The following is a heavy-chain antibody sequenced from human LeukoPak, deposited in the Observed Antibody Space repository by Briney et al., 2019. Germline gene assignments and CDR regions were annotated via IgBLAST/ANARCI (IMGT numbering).Heavy chain of an antibody. D-gene: IGHD1-26*01. CDR2: ISSSSSYI. J-gene: IGHJ4*02. CDR1: GFTFSSYS. V-gene: IGHV3-21*01. CDR3: AREEVGAFDY. Sequence: GGSLRLSCAASGFTFSSYSMNWVRQAPGKGLEWVSSISSSSSYIYYADSVKGRFTISRDNAKNSLYLQMNSLRAGDTAVYYCAREEVGAFDYWGQGTLVTVSS.